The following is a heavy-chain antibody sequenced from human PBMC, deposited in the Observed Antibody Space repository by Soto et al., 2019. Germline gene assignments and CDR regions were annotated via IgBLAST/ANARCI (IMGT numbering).Heavy chain of an antibody. CDR3: ARPHSANYDILTGDNDY. J-gene: IGHJ4*02. CDR1: GYSFTSYW. D-gene: IGHD3-9*01. Sequence: PGESLKISCKGSGYSFTSYWIGWVRQMPGKGLEWMGIIYPGDSDTRYSPSFQGQVTISADKSISTAYLQWSSLKASDTAMYYCARPHSANYDILTGDNDYWGQGTLVTVSS. V-gene: IGHV5-51*01. CDR2: IYPGDSDT.